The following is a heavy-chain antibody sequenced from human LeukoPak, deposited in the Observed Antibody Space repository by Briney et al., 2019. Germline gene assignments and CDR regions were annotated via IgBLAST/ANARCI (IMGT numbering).Heavy chain of an antibody. V-gene: IGHV3-30*03. CDR3: ARATHYYDSSGYDY. CDR2: ISYDGSNK. CDR1: GFTFSSYG. D-gene: IGHD3-22*01. J-gene: IGHJ4*02. Sequence: GRSLRLSCAASGFTFSSYGMHWVRQAPGKGLEWVAVISYDGSNKYYADSVKGRFTISRDNSKNTLYLQMNSLRAEDTAFYYCARATHYYDSSGYDYWGQGTLVTVSS.